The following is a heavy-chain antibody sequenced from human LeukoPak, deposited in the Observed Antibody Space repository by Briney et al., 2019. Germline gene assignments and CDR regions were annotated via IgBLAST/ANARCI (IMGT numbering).Heavy chain of an antibody. J-gene: IGHJ6*03. Sequence: SETLSLTCTVSGGSISSYYWSWIRQPPGKGLEWIGYIYYSGSTNYNPSLKSRVTISVDTSKNQFSLKLSSVTAADTAVYYCARGPEMSGYYIPVLGYYYYMDVWGKGTTVTVSS. CDR2: IYYSGST. CDR1: GGSISSYY. CDR3: ARGPEMSGYYIPVLGYYYYMDV. D-gene: IGHD3-3*01. V-gene: IGHV4-59*01.